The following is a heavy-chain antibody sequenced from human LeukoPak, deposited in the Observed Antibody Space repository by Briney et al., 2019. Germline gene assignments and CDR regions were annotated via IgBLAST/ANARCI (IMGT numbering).Heavy chain of an antibody. CDR1: GFTFSSYA. CDR2: VNSDGSST. Sequence: GRSLRLSCAASGFTFSSYAMHWVRQAPGKGLVWVSRVNSDGSSTTYADSVKGRFTISRDNAKNTLYLQMNSLRAEDTAVYYCARAGIAAPTSYWGQGTLVTVSS. CDR3: ARAGIAAPTSY. D-gene: IGHD6-13*01. V-gene: IGHV3-74*01. J-gene: IGHJ4*02.